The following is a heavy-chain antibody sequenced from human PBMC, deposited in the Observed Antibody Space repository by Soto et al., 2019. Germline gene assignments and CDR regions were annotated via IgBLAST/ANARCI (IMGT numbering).Heavy chain of an antibody. CDR3: AKESGSYYWVPDY. CDR2: ISASGGST. CDR1: GFTFSGYA. J-gene: IGHJ4*02. V-gene: IGHV3-23*01. D-gene: IGHD1-26*01. Sequence: GGSLRLSCAVSGFTFSGYAMSWVRQAPGKGLEWVSSISASGGSTYYADSVRGRLTISRDNSKNTLYLQMNSLGAEDTAVYYCAKESGSYYWVPDYWGQGTLATVSS.